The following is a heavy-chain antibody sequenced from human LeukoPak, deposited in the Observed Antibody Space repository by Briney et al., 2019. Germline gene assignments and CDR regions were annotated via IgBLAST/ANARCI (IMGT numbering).Heavy chain of an antibody. CDR1: GFTFSDYY. J-gene: IGHJ5*02. CDR3: AKAPLFIAAPGWFDP. D-gene: IGHD6-13*01. Sequence: SGGSLRLSCAASGFTFSDYYMSWIRQAPGKGLEWVSYISSSGSTIYYADSVKGRFTISRDNAKNSLYLQMNSLRAEDTAVYYCAKAPLFIAAPGWFDPWGQGTLVTVSS. CDR2: ISSSGSTI. V-gene: IGHV3-11*01.